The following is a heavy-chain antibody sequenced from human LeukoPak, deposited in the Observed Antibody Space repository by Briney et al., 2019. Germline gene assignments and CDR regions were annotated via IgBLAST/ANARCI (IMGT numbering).Heavy chain of an antibody. CDR2: INPSGGST. CDR1: GYTFTSYY. Sequence: ASVKVSCKASGYTFTSYYMHWVRQAPGQGLEWMGIINPSGGSTSYAQKFQGRVTMTRDTSTSTVYMELSSLRSEDTAVYYCARGLWIQLWPGDAFDIWGQGTMVTVSS. CDR3: ARGLWIQLWPGDAFDI. J-gene: IGHJ3*02. D-gene: IGHD5-18*01. V-gene: IGHV1-46*01.